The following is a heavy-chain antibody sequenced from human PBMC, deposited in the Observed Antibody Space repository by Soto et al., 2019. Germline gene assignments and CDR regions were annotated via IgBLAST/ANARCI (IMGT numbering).Heavy chain of an antibody. CDR2: IIPIFGTA. V-gene: IGHV1-69*12. CDR1: GGSFSSYA. D-gene: IGHD3-3*01. J-gene: IGHJ4*02. Sequence: QVQLVQSGAEVKEPGSSVKVSCKASGGSFSSYAISWVRQAPGQGLEWMGGIIPIFGTANYAQKFQGRVTITADESTSTAYMELSSLRSEDTAVYYCARVRVRFLEWLGSEGWGQGTLVTVSS. CDR3: ARVRVRFLEWLGSEG.